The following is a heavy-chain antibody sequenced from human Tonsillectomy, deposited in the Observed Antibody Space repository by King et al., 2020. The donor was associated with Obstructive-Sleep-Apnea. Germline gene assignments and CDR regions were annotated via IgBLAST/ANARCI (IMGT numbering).Heavy chain of an antibody. Sequence: VQLVESGGGLVKPGGSLRLSCAASGFTFSSYSINWGRQAPGEGLEWVSSINSSSRYIYYADSVKGRFTISRDNAKKSLYLQMNSLRAEDTAVYYCARGSYPVIYYFDYWGQGTLVTVSS. CDR1: GFTFSSYS. V-gene: IGHV3-21*01. CDR3: ARGSYPVIYYFDY. CDR2: INSSSRYI. D-gene: IGHD1-26*01. J-gene: IGHJ4*02.